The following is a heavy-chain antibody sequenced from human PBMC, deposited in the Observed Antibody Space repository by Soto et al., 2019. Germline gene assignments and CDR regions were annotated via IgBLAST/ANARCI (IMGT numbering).Heavy chain of an antibody. J-gene: IGHJ4*02. V-gene: IGHV3-30-3*01. CDR1: GFSLSSCA. Sequence: QVQLVESGGGVVQPGRSLRLSCAASGFSLSSCAMHWVRQAPGKGLEWVAVISHDGSNKYYADSVKGRFTISRDNSINTLYLQMNSLRAEDTAVYYCARVSIAVAGIAYYFDYWDQGTLVTVSS. CDR2: ISHDGSNK. D-gene: IGHD6-19*01. CDR3: ARVSIAVAGIAYYFDY.